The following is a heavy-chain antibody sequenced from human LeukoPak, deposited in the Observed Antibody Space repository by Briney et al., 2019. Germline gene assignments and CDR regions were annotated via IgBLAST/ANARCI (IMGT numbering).Heavy chain of an antibody. V-gene: IGHV4-39*01. J-gene: IGHJ4*02. CDR3: ASPGLGDYDSSAESPFDY. CDR2: IYYSGST. Sequence: PSETLSLTCTVSGGSISSSSYYWGWIRQPPGKGLEWIGSIYYSGSTYYNPSLKSRVTISVDTSKNQFSLKLSSVTAADTAVYYCASPGLGDYDSSAESPFDYWGQGTLVTVSS. CDR1: GGSISSSSYY. D-gene: IGHD3-22*01.